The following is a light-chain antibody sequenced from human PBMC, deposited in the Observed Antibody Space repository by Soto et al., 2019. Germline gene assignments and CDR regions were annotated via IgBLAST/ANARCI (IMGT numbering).Light chain of an antibody. CDR2: AAS. Sequence: DIQMTQSPSSLSASVGDRVTITCRASQGISKYLAWYQQKPGKGPKLLIFAASTLQSGVPSRFSGSGSGTDFTLTISCLQPEDVATYYCQKYNSAPRTFGQGTKVEI. J-gene: IGKJ1*01. V-gene: IGKV1-27*01. CDR3: QKYNSAPRT. CDR1: QGISKY.